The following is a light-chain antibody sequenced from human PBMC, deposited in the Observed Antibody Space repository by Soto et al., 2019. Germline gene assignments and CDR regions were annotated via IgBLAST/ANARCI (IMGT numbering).Light chain of an antibody. CDR2: GAS. V-gene: IGKV3-20*01. J-gene: IGKJ4*01. CDR3: QQYGSSPVT. CDR1: QSVSSSY. Sequence: EIVMTQSAATLSVSPGERATLSCRSSQSVSSSYLAWYQQKPGQAPRLLIYGASSRATGIPDRFSGSGSGTDFTLTISRLEPEDFAVYYCQQYGSSPVTFGGGTKVDIK.